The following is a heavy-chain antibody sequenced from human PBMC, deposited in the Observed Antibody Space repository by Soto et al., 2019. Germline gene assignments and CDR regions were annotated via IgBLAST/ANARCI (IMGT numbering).Heavy chain of an antibody. J-gene: IGHJ6*02. V-gene: IGHV3-30-3*01. CDR3: ARGVAYYYGMDV. Sequence: PWGSLRLSCAASGFPFSSYAMHWVRQAPGKGLEWVAVISYDGSNKYYADSVKGRFTISRDNSKNTLYLQMNSLRAEDTAVYYCARGVAYYYGMDVWGQGTTVTVSS. CDR1: GFPFSSYA. CDR2: ISYDGSNK. D-gene: IGHD3-3*01.